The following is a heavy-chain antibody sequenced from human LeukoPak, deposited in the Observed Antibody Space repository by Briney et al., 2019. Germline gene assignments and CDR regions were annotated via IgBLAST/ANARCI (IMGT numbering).Heavy chain of an antibody. J-gene: IGHJ4*02. CDR2: INHSGST. V-gene: IGHV4-34*01. D-gene: IGHD3-22*01. Sequence: SETLSLTCAVYGGSFSGYYWSWIRQPPGKGLEWIGEINHSGSTNYNPSLKSRVTISVDTSKNQFSLELSSVTAADTAVYYCAIRIVDYYDSSGPYGDYWGQGTLVTVSS. CDR3: AIRIVDYYDSSGPYGDY. CDR1: GGSFSGYY.